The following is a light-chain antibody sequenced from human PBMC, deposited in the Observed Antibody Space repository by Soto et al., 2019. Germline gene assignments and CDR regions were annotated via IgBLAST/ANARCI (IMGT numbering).Light chain of an antibody. Sequence: VWTQSAGTRRLSSGARATDSCRASQSVSGSYLAWYQQKPGQPPRLLIYGAFNRAGGIPDRFSGSGSGTDFTLTIRTLEPEDFAVSYCQQYSMSPRTFGQGTKVDIK. V-gene: IGKV3-20*01. CDR2: GAF. CDR1: QSVSGSY. J-gene: IGKJ1*01. CDR3: QQYSMSPRT.